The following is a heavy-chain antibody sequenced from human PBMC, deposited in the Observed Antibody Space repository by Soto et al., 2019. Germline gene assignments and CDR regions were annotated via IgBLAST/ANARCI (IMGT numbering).Heavy chain of an antibody. J-gene: IGHJ4*02. D-gene: IGHD2-15*01. CDR2: LYYSGNT. Sequence: SETLSLTCTVSGGSISSGGFYWSWVRQPPGKGLEWIGYLYYSGNTNYNPSLKSRVTISVDASKNQVSLRRTSVTAADTAVYYCARVGGVAARTFDYWGQGTVVTVSS. CDR1: GGSISSGGFY. V-gene: IGHV4-61*08. CDR3: ARVGGVAARTFDY.